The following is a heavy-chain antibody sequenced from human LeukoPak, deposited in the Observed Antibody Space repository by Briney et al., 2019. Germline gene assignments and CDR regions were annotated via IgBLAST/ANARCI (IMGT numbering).Heavy chain of an antibody. V-gene: IGHV1-69*05. CDR2: IIPIFGTA. D-gene: IGHD2-2*01. CDR1: GGTFSSYA. J-gene: IGHJ6*02. Sequence: SVKVSCKASGGTFSSYAISWVRQAPGQGLEWMGGIIPIFGTANYAQKFQGRVTMTRDTSTSTVYIELSSLRSEDTAVYYCARDLTQYQLLGNGMDVWGQGTTVTVSS. CDR3: ARDLTQYQLLGNGMDV.